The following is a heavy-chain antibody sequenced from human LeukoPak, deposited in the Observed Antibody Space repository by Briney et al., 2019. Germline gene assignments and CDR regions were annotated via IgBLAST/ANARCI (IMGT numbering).Heavy chain of an antibody. J-gene: IGHJ3*02. CDR3: ARGVVGVVVTATPDDAFDI. D-gene: IGHD2-21*02. CDR2: INHSGST. V-gene: IGHV4-34*01. CDR1: GGSFSGYY. Sequence: SETLSLTCAVYGGSFSGYYWSWIRQPPGKGLEWIGEINHSGSTNYNPSLKSRVTISVDTSKNQFSLKLSSVTAADTAVYYCARGVVGVVVTATPDDAFDIWGQGTMVTVSS.